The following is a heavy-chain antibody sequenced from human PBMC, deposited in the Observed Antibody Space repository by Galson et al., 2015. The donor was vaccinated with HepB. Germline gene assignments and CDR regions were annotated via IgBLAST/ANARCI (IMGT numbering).Heavy chain of an antibody. V-gene: IGHV6-1*01. J-gene: IGHJ2*01. CDR2: TYYRSKWYN. CDR3: ARERKDLYYYDSSGCYYWYFDL. Sequence: CAISGDSVSSNSAAWNWIRQSPSRGLEWLGRTYYRSKWYNDYAVSVKSRITINPDTSKNQFSLQLNSVTPEDTAVYYCARERKDLYYYDSSGCYYWYFDLWGRGTLVTVSS. D-gene: IGHD3-22*01. CDR1: GDSVSSNSAA.